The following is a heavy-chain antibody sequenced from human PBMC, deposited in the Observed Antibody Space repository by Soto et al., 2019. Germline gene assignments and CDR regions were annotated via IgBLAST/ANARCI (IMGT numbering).Heavy chain of an antibody. CDR1: GYTFTSYG. J-gene: IGHJ5*02. CDR3: ARVPVVQLWLIARFDP. V-gene: IGHV1-18*01. CDR2: ISAYNGNT. Sequence: ASVKVSCKASGYTFTSYGISWVRQAPGQGLEWMGWISAYNGNTNYAQKLQGRVTTTTDTSTSTAYMELRSLRSDDTAVYYCARVPVVQLWLIARFDPWGQGTLVTVSS. D-gene: IGHD5-18*01.